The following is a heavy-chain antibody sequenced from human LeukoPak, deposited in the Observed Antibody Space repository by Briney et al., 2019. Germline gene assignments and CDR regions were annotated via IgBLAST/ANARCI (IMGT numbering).Heavy chain of an antibody. CDR1: GFTFSNHW. CDR2: INSDGRNT. J-gene: IGHJ6*04. Sequence: SGGSLRLSCAASGFTFSNHWMYWVRQAPGKGLVWVSRINSDGRNTSYADSVKGRFTISRDNSKNTSFLQMNSLRAEDTAVYYCAKFNGHPTTNYYMDVWGEGTTVTVSS. D-gene: IGHD3-10*01. V-gene: IGHV3-74*01. CDR3: AKFNGHPTTNYYMDV.